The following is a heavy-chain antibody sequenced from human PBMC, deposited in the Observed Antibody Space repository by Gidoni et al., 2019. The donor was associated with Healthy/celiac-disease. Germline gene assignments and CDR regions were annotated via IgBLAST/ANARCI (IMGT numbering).Heavy chain of an antibody. CDR1: RFTFRSYA. CDR2: ISGSGGST. Sequence: EVQLLESGGGLVQPGGSLRLSCAASRFTFRSYAMSWVRQAPGKGLEWVSAISGSGGSTYYADSVKGRFTISRDNSKNTLYLQMNSLRAEDTAVYYCAKTRGVVGATDSYYWGQGTLVTVSS. CDR3: AKTRGVVGATDSYY. J-gene: IGHJ4*02. V-gene: IGHV3-23*01. D-gene: IGHD1-26*01.